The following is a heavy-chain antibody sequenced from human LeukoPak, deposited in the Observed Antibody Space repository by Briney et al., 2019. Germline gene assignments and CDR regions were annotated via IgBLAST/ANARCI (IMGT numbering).Heavy chain of an antibody. Sequence: GSLRLSCAASGFTVITNYMSWVRQPPGKGLEWIGSIYYSGSTYYNPSPKSRVTISVDTSKNQFSLKLSSVTAADTAVYYCARQGGSGWYRAWFDPWGQGTLVTVSS. CDR1: GFTVITNY. V-gene: IGHV4-39*01. CDR2: IYYSGST. J-gene: IGHJ5*02. D-gene: IGHD6-19*01. CDR3: ARQGGSGWYRAWFDP.